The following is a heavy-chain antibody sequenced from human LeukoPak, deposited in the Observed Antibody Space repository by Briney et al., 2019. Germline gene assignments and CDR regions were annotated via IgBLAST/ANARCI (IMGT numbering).Heavy chain of an antibody. CDR2: ISYDGSNK. CDR1: GFTFSGYS. Sequence: GPLRLSCAASGFTFSGYSMNWVRQAPGKGLEWVAVISYDGSNKYYADSVKGRFTISRDNSKNTLYLQMNSLRAEDTAVYYCARGRASSGRVPFDYWGQGTLVTVSS. J-gene: IGHJ4*02. CDR3: ARGRASSGRVPFDY. V-gene: IGHV3-30*03. D-gene: IGHD6-19*01.